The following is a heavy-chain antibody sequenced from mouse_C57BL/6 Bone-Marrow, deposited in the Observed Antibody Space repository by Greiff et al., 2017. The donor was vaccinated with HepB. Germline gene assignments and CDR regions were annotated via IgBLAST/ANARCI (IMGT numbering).Heavy chain of an antibody. D-gene: IGHD1-1*01. CDR1: GYTFTSYG. J-gene: IGHJ4*01. CDR2: IYIGNGYT. CDR3: ARFTTVVATRYAMDY. Sequence: EVQLQESGAELVRPGSSVKMSCKTSGYTFTSYGINWVKQRPGQGLEWIGYIYIGNGYTEYNEKFKGKATLTSDTSSSTAYMQLSSLTSEDSAIYFCARFTTVVATRYAMDYWGQGTSVTVSS. V-gene: IGHV1-58*01.